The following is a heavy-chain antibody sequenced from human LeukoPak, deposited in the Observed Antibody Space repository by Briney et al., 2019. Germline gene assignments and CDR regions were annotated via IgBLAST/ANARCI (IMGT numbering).Heavy chain of an antibody. CDR1: GYTFTGYY. D-gene: IGHD4-23*01. CDR3: ARGPEDYGGNSAWGIWYFDL. CDR2: INPNSGGT. J-gene: IGHJ2*01. Sequence: ASVKVSCKASGYTFTGYYMHWVRQAPGQGLEWMGWINPNSGGTNYAQKFQGWVTMTRDTSISTAYMELSRLRSDDTAVYYCARGPEDYGGNSAWGIWYFDLWGRGTLVTVSS. V-gene: IGHV1-2*04.